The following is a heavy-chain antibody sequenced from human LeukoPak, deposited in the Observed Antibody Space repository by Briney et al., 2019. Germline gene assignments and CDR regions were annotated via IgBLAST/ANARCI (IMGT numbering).Heavy chain of an antibody. CDR3: ARADKWDNVVVPAAIWFDP. J-gene: IGHJ5*02. CDR1: GYTFTGYY. D-gene: IGHD2-2*01. V-gene: IGHV1-2*06. CDR2: INPNSGGT. Sequence: ASVKVSCKASGYTFTGYYMHWVRQAPGQGLEWMGRINPNSGGTNYAQKFQGRVTMTRDTSISTAYMELSRLRSDDTAVYYCARADKWDNVVVPAAIWFDPWGQGTLVTVSS.